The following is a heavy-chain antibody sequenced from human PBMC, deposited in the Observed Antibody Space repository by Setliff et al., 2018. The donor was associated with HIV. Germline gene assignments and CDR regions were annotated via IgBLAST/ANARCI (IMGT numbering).Heavy chain of an antibody. V-gene: IGHV4-61*09. CDR1: GASISDGTYY. J-gene: IGHJ3*02. CDR2: IYIRGGTT. Sequence: PSETLSLTCTVSGASISDGTYYWSWIRQPAGKGLEWIGHIYIRGGTTNYSPSLKSRVTISLDTSKNQFSLSLSSVTASDTALYYCARSQETSVAATGIWGQGTMVTVSS. CDR3: ARSQETSVAATGI.